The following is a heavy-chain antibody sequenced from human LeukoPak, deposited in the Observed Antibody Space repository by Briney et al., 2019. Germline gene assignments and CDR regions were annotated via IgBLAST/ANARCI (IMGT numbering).Heavy chain of an antibody. CDR2: IYYSGST. CDR1: GGSISSDY. J-gene: IGHJ4*02. V-gene: IGHV4-59*01. D-gene: IGHD3-22*01. Sequence: SETRSLTCTVAGGSISSDYWSWIRQPPGKGLEWGGYIYYSGSTNYNPSLKSRVTISVDASKNQFSLKLSSVTAADTAVYYCAREYYDSRGFFHFWGQGTLVTVSS. CDR3: AREYYDSRGFFHF.